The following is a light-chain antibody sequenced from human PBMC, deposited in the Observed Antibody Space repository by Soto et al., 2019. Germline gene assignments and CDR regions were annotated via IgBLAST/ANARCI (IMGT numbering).Light chain of an antibody. V-gene: IGKV3-15*01. CDR2: GAS. CDR3: QQYNNWPPWT. Sequence: EIVMTQSPATLSVSPGERATLSCRASQSVSSNLAWYQQKPGQAPRLLIYGASTRATGVPARFNGSGSGTAFTLTISSLQSEDFAVYYCQQYNNWPPWTFGQGTKVEIK. J-gene: IGKJ1*01. CDR1: QSVSSN.